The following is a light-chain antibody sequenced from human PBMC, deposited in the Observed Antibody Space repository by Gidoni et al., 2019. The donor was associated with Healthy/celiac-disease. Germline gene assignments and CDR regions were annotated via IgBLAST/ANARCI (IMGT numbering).Light chain of an antibody. CDR3: SSYTSSSPVV. CDR2: DVS. CDR1: SSDVGGYNY. Sequence: QSALTQPASVSGSPGQSITISCTGTSSDVGGYNYVSWYQQHPGKAPKLMISDVSHRPSGVSNRFSGSKSGNTASLTISVLQAEDEADYYCSSYTSSSPVVFGGWTKLTVL. V-gene: IGLV2-14*01. J-gene: IGLJ2*01.